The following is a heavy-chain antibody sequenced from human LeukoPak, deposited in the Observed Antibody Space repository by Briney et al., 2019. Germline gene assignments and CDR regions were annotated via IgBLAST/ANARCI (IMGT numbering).Heavy chain of an antibody. CDR2: ISYDESNK. CDR1: GFTFSSYA. V-gene: IGHV3-30*18. CDR3: AKASGTSYYYYDMDV. J-gene: IGHJ6*02. D-gene: IGHD3-10*01. Sequence: GGSLRLSCAASGFTFSSYAMSWVRQAPGKGLEWVAIISYDESNKYYADSVKGRFTISRDNSKNTLYLQMNSLRPEDTAVYYCAKASGTSYYYYDMDVWGQGTTVTVSS.